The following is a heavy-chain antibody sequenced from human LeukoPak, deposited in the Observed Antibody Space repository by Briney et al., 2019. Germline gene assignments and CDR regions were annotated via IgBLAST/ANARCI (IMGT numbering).Heavy chain of an antibody. CDR1: GGSISSTTYY. V-gene: IGHV4-39*07. Sequence: SETLSLTCTVSGGSISSTTYYWAWIRQPPGKGLEWIGSIYYSGSTYYNPSLKSRVTISVDTSNNQFSLKLNSVTAADTAVYYCARDGHWLVGATSKFDYWGQGTLVTVSS. D-gene: IGHD1-26*01. CDR3: ARDGHWLVGATSKFDY. CDR2: IYYSGST. J-gene: IGHJ4*02.